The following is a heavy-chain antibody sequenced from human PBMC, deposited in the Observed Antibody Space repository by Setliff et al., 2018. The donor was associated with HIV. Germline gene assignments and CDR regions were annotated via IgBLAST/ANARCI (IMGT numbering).Heavy chain of an antibody. CDR3: ARDPKVEWDLLGAFDI. D-gene: IGHD3-16*01. CDR1: GGSISSYY. V-gene: IGHV4-4*07. CDR2: MYTSGVA. J-gene: IGHJ3*02. Sequence: SLTCTVSGGSISSYYWSWIQQPAGQGLEWIGRMYTSGVAEYNPSLESRVTMSVDTSKNQMSLDLTSVTAADTAVYYCARDPKVEWDLLGAFDIWGQGTMVTVSS.